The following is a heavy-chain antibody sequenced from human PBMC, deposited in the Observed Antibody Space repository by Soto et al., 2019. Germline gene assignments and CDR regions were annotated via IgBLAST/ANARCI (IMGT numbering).Heavy chain of an antibody. J-gene: IGHJ6*02. CDR3: PRDTAPSDV. CDR2: INAGNGNT. D-gene: IGHD4-17*01. V-gene: IGHV1-3*01. Sequence: QVQLVQSGAEVKKSGASVKVSCKASGYTFTSYAMHWVRQAPGQRLEWMGWINAGNGNTKYSQKFQGRVTITRDTSASTADMELSSLRSEDTAVYYCPRDTAPSDVWGQGTTVTVSS. CDR1: GYTFTSYA.